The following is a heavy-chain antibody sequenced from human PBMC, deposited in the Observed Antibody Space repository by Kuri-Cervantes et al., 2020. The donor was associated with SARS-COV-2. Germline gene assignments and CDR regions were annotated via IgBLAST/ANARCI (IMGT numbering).Heavy chain of an antibody. J-gene: IGHJ4*02. CDR3: VRDGDHWNFDY. CDR1: GFTFDDYA. V-gene: IGHV3-74*01. Sequence: GGSLRLSCAASGFTFDDYAMHWVRQAPGKCLEWVSRINPDGSYTNNADSVKGRFTLSRDNAKNMLFLQMNSLRAEDTAVYYCVRDGDHWNFDYWGQGTLVTGAS. D-gene: IGHD1-1*01. CDR2: INPDGSYT.